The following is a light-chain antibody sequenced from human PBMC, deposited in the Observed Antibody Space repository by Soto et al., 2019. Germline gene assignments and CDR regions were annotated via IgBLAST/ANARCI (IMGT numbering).Light chain of an antibody. CDR3: CSYASSSTPFA. V-gene: IGLV2-23*01. J-gene: IGLJ1*01. CDR2: EGS. CDR1: SSDVGSYNL. Sequence: QSVLTQPASVSGSPGQSITISCTGTSSDVGSYNLVSWYQQHPGKAPKLMIFEGSKRPSGLSNRFSGSKSGNTASLTISGLQAEDEADYYCCSYASSSTPFAFGTGTRSPS.